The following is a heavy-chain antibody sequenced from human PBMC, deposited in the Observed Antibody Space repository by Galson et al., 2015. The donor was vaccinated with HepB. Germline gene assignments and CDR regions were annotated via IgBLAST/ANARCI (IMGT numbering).Heavy chain of an antibody. V-gene: IGHV3-30*18. Sequence: SLRLSCAASGFTFSSYGMHWVRQAPGKGLEWVAVISYDGSNKYYADSVKGRFTISRDNSKNTLYLQMNSLRAEDTAVYYCAKDRVAYCGGDCIFDYWGQGTLVTVSS. CDR3: AKDRVAYCGGDCIFDY. CDR1: GFTFSSYG. D-gene: IGHD2-21*02. CDR2: ISYDGSNK. J-gene: IGHJ4*02.